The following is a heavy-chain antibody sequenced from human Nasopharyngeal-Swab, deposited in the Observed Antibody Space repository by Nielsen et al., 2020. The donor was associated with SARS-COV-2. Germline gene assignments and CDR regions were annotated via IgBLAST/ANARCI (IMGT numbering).Heavy chain of an antibody. D-gene: IGHD6-13*01. CDR2: ISSSSSYI. J-gene: IGHJ6*02. CDR1: GFNFSSYS. Sequence: GESLKISFAASGFNFSSYSMNWVRQAPGKGLEWVSSISSSSSYIYYADPVKGRFTISRDNAKNSLYLQMNSLRAEDTAVYYCASDSSPTGRQCMDVWGQGTTVTVSS. V-gene: IGHV3-21*01. CDR3: ASDSSPTGRQCMDV.